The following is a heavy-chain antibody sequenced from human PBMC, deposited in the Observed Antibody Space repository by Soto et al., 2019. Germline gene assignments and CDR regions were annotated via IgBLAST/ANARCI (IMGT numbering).Heavy chain of an antibody. CDR2: IYYSGST. CDR1: GGSISGTSYCY. V-gene: IGHV4-39*01. CDR3: ARLVTGPYWYFDL. J-gene: IGHJ2*01. Sequence: QLQLQESGPGLVKPSETLSLSCTVSGGSISGTSYCYWGWIRQTPGKGLEWIGSIYYSGSTYYNPPLKSRVTISVDTSKNQFSLKLNSVTAADTAVYYCARLVTGPYWYFDLWGRGTLVTVSS. D-gene: IGHD7-27*01.